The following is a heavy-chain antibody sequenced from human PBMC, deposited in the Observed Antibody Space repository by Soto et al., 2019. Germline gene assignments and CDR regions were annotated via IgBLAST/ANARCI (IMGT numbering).Heavy chain of an antibody. CDR3: GRKVIIPSRPSGMDHYFTMDV. D-gene: IGHD3-10*01. Sequence: QVQLVQSGAEVRKPGSSVRVSCRASGGSFSTYAISWVRQAPGQGLEWMGGIVPVFGTPNYAQKFQDRVIITADESTTTAYMELSSLRSDDTAIYYGGRKVIIPSRPSGMDHYFTMDVWGEGTTVTVSS. J-gene: IGHJ6*03. CDR2: IVPVFGTP. CDR1: GGSFSTYA. V-gene: IGHV1-69*01.